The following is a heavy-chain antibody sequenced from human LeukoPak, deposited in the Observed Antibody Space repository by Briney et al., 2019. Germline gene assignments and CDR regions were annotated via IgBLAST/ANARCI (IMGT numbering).Heavy chain of an antibody. CDR2: IIPIFGTA. Sequence: EASVKVSCKASGGTFTSYAISWVRQAPGQGLEWMGVIIPIFGTANYAQKFQGRVTITMDKSTSTAYMELSSLRSEDTAVYYCARDRGGSGSPGPRPYYYYYMDVWGKGTTVTVSS. CDR3: ARDRGGSGSPGPRPYYYYYMDV. D-gene: IGHD3-10*01. J-gene: IGHJ6*03. V-gene: IGHV1-69*05. CDR1: GGTFTSYA.